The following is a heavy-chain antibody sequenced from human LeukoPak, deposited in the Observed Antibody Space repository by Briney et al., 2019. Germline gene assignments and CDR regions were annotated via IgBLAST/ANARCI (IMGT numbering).Heavy chain of an antibody. Sequence: GGSLRLSCAASGFTFSSYGMSWVRQAPGKGLEWVSAISGSGGSTYYADSVKGRFTISRDNSKNTLYLQMNSLRAEDTAVYYCAKKQPGSGSQGLDYWGQGTLVTVSS. CDR1: GFTFSSYG. D-gene: IGHD3-10*01. CDR3: AKKQPGSGSQGLDY. J-gene: IGHJ4*02. V-gene: IGHV3-23*01. CDR2: ISGSGGST.